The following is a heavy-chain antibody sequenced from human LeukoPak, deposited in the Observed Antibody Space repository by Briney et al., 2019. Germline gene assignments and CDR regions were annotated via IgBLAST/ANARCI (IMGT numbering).Heavy chain of an antibody. V-gene: IGHV3-48*04. J-gene: IGHJ6*03. CDR2: ISTTSNPI. CDR1: GFTFSSYS. D-gene: IGHD2-2*01. Sequence: GGSLRLSCAASGFTFSSYSMNWVRQAPGKGLEWVSYISTTSNPIHYADSVKGRFTISRDNAKNSLYLQMNSLRAEDTAVYYCARDQGYCSRTNYCYYYYMDVWGKGTTVTVSS. CDR3: ARDQGYCSRTNYCYYYYMDV.